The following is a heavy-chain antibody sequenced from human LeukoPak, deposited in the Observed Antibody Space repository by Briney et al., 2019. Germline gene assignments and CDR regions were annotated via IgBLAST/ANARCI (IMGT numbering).Heavy chain of an antibody. V-gene: IGHV1-69*05. Sequence: ASVKVSCKASGGTFSSYAISWVRQAPGQGLEWMGGIIPIFGTANYAQKFQGRVTITTDESTSTAYMELSSLRSEDTAVYYCARMRDFWSGYWSTWGQGTLVTVSS. CDR1: GGTFSSYA. D-gene: IGHD3-3*01. CDR2: IIPIFGTA. CDR3: ARMRDFWSGYWST. J-gene: IGHJ5*02.